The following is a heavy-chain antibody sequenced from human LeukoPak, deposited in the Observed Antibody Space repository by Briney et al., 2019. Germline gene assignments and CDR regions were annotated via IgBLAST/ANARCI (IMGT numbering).Heavy chain of an antibody. CDR2: ISSSGSTI. CDR3: ARGQRWLQSGIAFDI. J-gene: IGHJ3*02. D-gene: IGHD5-24*01. Sequence: GGSLRLSCAASGFTFSDYYMSWIRQAPGKGLEWVSYISSSGSTIYYADSVKGRFTISGDNAKNSLYLQMNSLRAEDTAVYYCARGQRWLQSGIAFDIWGQGTMVTVSS. V-gene: IGHV3-11*01. CDR1: GFTFSDYY.